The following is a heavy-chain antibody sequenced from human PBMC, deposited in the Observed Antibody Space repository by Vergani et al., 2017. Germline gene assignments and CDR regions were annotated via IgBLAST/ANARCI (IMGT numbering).Heavy chain of an antibody. CDR2: IYYSGST. Sequence: QVQLVESGGGLVKPGGSLRLSCAASGFTFSDYYMSWIRQAPGKGLEWIGTIYYSGSTYYNPSLKSRVTISVDTSKNQFSLKLSSVTAADTAVYYCARPLQYRGDYYYMDVWGKGTTVTVSS. CDR3: ARPLQYRGDYYYMDV. V-gene: IGHV4-38-2*01. J-gene: IGHJ6*03. CDR1: GFTFSDYY. D-gene: IGHD5-18*01.